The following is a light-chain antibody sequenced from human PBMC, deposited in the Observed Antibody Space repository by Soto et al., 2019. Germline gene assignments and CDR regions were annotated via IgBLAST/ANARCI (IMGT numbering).Light chain of an antibody. CDR3: LQDYNYPRT. CDR2: AAS. Sequence: AVQMTQSPSSLSASVGDRVTITCRASQAIRSDLGWSQMKPGKVPKLLIYAASNLQSGVPSRFIGRGYGTDFTLTLSSLQPEDFATYYCLQDYNYPRTFGQGTNVEI. J-gene: IGKJ1*01. V-gene: IGKV1-6*01. CDR1: QAIRSD.